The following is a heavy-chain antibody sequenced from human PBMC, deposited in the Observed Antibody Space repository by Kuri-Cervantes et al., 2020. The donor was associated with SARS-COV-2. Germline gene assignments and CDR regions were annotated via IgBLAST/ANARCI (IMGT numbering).Heavy chain of an antibody. D-gene: IGHD1-1*01. CDR3: VRDGDHWNFDY. CDR1: GFTFSSYA. Sequence: GESLKISCAASGFTFSSYAMHWVHQAPGKGLEWVAVISYDGSNKYYADSVKGRFTISRDNSKNTLFLQMNSLRAEDTAVYYCVRDGDHWNFDYWGQGTLVTCYS. J-gene: IGHJ4*02. CDR2: ISYDGSNK. V-gene: IGHV3-30-3*01.